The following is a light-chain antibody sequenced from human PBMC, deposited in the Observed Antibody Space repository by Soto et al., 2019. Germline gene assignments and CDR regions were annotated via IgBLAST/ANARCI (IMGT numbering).Light chain of an antibody. J-gene: IGLJ1*01. CDR2: EVS. Sequence: QSALTQPASVSGSPGQSITISCTGSSSDVGGYNYVSWYQQHPGKAPKLMIYEVSNRPSGVSNRFSGSKSGNTASLPISGLQAEDEADYYCSSYTRSLYVAGTGTKVTVL. CDR1: SSDVGGYNY. CDR3: SSYTRSLYV. V-gene: IGLV2-14*01.